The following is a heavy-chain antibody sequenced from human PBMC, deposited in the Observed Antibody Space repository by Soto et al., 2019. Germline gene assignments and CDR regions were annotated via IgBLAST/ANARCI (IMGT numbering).Heavy chain of an antibody. CDR3: ARDVSPGSSGLYFDAFDM. V-gene: IGHV3-7*05. D-gene: IGHD6-25*01. Sequence: EVQLVESGGGLVQPGGSLTLSCAASEFAFSSYWMTWVRQATGKGLEWVANIRKDGSQRSYLDSVRGRFTISRDNTKNSLYLQMNSLRAEDTALYFCARDVSPGSSGLYFDAFDMWGQGTMVTVSS. CDR1: EFAFSSYW. CDR2: IRKDGSQR. J-gene: IGHJ3*02.